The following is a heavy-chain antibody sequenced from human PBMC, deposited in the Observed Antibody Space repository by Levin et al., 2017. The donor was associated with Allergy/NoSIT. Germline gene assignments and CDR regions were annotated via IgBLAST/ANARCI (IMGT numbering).Heavy chain of an antibody. CDR1: GGTFSSYT. V-gene: IGHV1-69*02. J-gene: IGHJ4*02. D-gene: IGHD5-18*01. CDR2: IIPILGIA. CDR3: ARGYSYGFLGY. Sequence: PGGSLRLSCKASGGTFSSYTISWVRQAPGQGLEWMGRIIPILGIANYAQKFQGRVTITADKSTSTAYMELSSLRSEDTAVYYCARGYSYGFLGYWGQGTLVTVSS.